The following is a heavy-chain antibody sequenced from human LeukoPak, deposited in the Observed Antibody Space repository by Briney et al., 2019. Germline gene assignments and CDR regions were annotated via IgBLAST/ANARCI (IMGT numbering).Heavy chain of an antibody. CDR2: IYTSGNT. CDR3: AREQRDIGISDYFDY. D-gene: IGHD2-15*01. V-gene: IGHV4-4*07. J-gene: IGHJ4*02. Sequence: SETLSLTCTVSGGSISSYYWSWIRQPAGKGLEWIGRIYTSGNTNYNPSLKSRVILSVDTSKNQFSLKLSSVTAADTAVYYCAREQRDIGISDYFDYWGQGTLVTVSS. CDR1: GGSISSYY.